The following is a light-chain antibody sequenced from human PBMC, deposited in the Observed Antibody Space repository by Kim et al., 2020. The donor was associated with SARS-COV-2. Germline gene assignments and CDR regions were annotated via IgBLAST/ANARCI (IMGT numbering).Light chain of an antibody. J-gene: IGLJ2*01. CDR1: SSIIGGYNY. V-gene: IGLV2-8*01. CDR2: EVN. Sequence: GQSVTISCTGTSSIIGGYNYVAWYQHHPGKAPKVMIYEVNKRPSGVPDRFSGSKSGSTASLTVSGLQAEDEADYYCSSYAGRQNLVFGGGTQLTVL. CDR3: SSYAGRQNLV.